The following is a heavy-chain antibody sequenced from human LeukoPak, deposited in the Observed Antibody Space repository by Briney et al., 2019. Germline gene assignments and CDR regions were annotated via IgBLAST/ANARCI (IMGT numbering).Heavy chain of an antibody. Sequence: GGSLRLSCAASGFTFSSYWMSWVRQAPGKGLEWVANIKQDGSEKYYVDSVKGRFTISRDNAKNSLYLQMNSLRAEDTAVYYCARSWWELPLYYFDYWGQGTLVTVSS. V-gene: IGHV3-7*01. CDR2: IKQDGSEK. CDR1: GFTFSSYW. D-gene: IGHD1-26*01. J-gene: IGHJ4*02. CDR3: ARSWWELPLYYFDY.